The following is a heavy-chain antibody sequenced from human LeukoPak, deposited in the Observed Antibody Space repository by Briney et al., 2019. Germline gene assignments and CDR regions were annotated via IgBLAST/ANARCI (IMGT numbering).Heavy chain of an antibody. J-gene: IGHJ1*01. CDR2: INTDGSST. Sequence: GGSLRLSCVTSGISFSSNSMNWVRQAPGKGLVWVSRINTDGSSTSYADSVKGRFTISRDNAKNTVYLQMNSLRAEDTAVYYCARGGSVSCHHWGQGTLVTVSS. D-gene: IGHD2-2*01. CDR1: GISFSSNS. CDR3: ARGGSVSCHH. V-gene: IGHV3-74*01.